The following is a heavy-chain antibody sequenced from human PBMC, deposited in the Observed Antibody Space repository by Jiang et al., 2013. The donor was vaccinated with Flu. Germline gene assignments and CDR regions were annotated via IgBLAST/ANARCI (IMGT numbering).Heavy chain of an antibody. CDR3: ARGGGNTGSYPILY. D-gene: IGHD1-26*01. CDR1: GYIFTNFG. V-gene: IGHV1-18*01. J-gene: IGHJ4*02. Sequence: GAEVKKPGASVKVSCKASGYIFTNFGITWVRQAPGQGLEWLGWTSTYSGNNNYAQKLQGRVTLSTDASTNTAYMELRSLTSDDTAVYYCARGGGNTGSYPILYWGQGTLVTVSS. CDR2: TSTYSGNN.